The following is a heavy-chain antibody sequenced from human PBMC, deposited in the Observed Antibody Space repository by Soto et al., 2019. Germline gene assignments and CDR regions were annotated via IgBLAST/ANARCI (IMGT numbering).Heavy chain of an antibody. Sequence: EVQLVESGGGLVQPGGSLRLSCAASGFTVSSNYMSWVRQAPGKGLEWVSVIYSGGSTYYADSVKGRFTISRHNSKNTLYLQMNSLRAEDTAVYYCARAPNPHPSCSGGSCYRDPGDAFDLSGQGTMVTVSS. CDR1: GFTVSSNY. J-gene: IGHJ3*01. CDR2: IYSGGST. CDR3: ARAPNPHPSCSGGSCYRDPGDAFDL. V-gene: IGHV3-53*04. D-gene: IGHD2-15*01.